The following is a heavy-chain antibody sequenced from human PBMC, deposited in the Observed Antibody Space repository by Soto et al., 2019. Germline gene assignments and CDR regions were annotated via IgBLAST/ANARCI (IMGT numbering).Heavy chain of an antibody. CDR3: ARELRGYSYFAYYGMDV. V-gene: IGHV3-7*01. Sequence: GGSLRLSCAASGFTFSSYWMSWVRQAPGKGLEWVANIKQDGSEKYSVDSVKGRFTISRDNAKNSLYLQMNSLRAEDTAVYYCARELRGYSYFAYYGMDVWGQGTTVTVSS. CDR1: GFTFSSYW. CDR2: IKQDGSEK. D-gene: IGHD5-18*01. J-gene: IGHJ6*02.